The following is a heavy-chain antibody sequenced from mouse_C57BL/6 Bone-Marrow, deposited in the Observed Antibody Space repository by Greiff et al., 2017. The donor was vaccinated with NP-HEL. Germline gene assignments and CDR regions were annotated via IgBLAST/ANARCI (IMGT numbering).Heavy chain of an antibody. J-gene: IGHJ1*03. V-gene: IGHV5-15*01. Sequence: EVKLVESGGGLVQPGGSLKLSCAASGFTFSDYGMAWVRQAPRKGPEWVAFISHLASSIYYADTVTGRFTISRENAKNTLYLEMSSLRSEDTAMYYCARQGKLGRYFDVWGTGTTVTVSS. CDR2: ISHLASSI. CDR3: ARQGKLGRYFDV. CDR1: GFTFSDYG. D-gene: IGHD4-1*01.